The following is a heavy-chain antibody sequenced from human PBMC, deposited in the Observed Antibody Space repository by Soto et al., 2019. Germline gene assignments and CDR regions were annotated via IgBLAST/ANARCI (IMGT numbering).Heavy chain of an antibody. CDR3: ARGPRGLYHHDY. J-gene: IGHJ4*02. V-gene: IGHV3-7*01. D-gene: IGHD2-2*01. Sequence: GGSLRLSCAASGFTFSSYWMSWVRQAPGKGLEWVANIKEDGSDMYYVDSVKGRFTISRDNAKNSLYLQMNSLRAEDTAVYYCARGPRGLYHHDYWGQGALVTVSS. CDR1: GFTFSSYW. CDR2: IKEDGSDM.